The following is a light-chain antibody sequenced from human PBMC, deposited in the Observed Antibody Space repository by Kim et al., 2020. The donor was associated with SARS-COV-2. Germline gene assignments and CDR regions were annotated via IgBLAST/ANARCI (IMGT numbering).Light chain of an antibody. V-gene: IGKV3-20*01. J-gene: IGKJ1*01. CDR2: GTS. CDR1: QSVSGSF. CDR3: QHCVSSPSWT. Sequence: EVVLTQSPGTLSLSPGERVTLSCRASQSVSGSFLAWYQQKPGQAPRLVIYGTSIRATGISDRFSGSGSGTDFTLTISRLEPEDSAVYYCQHCVSSPSWTLGQGTKVDIK.